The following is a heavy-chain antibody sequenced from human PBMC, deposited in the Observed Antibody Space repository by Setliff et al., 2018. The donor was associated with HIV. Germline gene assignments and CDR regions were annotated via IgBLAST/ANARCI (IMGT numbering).Heavy chain of an antibody. CDR1: GDSVNNDYYY. CDR3: ARSSLYCSGGSCHLTWFDP. Sequence: SETLSLTCTVSGDSVNNDYYYWTWIRQPAAKGLEWIGRFSADGSANYNPSLKGRVSISVDTSKNQFSLKLRSVTAADTAVYYCARSSLYCSGGSCHLTWFDPWGQGKLVTVSS. D-gene: IGHD2-15*01. J-gene: IGHJ5*02. V-gene: IGHV4-61*02. CDR2: FSADGSA.